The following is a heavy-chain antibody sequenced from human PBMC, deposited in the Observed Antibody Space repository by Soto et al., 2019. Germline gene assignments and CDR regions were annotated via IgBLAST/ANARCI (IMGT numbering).Heavy chain of an antibody. J-gene: IGHJ5*02. CDR2: IYYSGST. Sequence: PSETLSLTCTVSGGSISSSSYYWGWILQPPGKGLEWIGSIYYSGSTYYNPSLKSRVTISVDTSKNQFSLKLSSVTAADTAVYYCARHVERYDFWSGYHWFDPWGQGTLVTVSS. CDR3: ARHVERYDFWSGYHWFDP. CDR1: GGSISSSSYY. V-gene: IGHV4-39*01. D-gene: IGHD3-3*01.